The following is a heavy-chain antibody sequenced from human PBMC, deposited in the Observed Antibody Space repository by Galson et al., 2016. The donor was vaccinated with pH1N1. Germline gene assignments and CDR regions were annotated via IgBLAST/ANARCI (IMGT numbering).Heavy chain of an antibody. Sequence: SLRLSCAASGFTFKDAWMSWVHQAPGKGLEWVGRIKSKTEGATRDFAAPVRGRFAISRDDSKSTVFLQMDSLKTEDTAVYYCAACSGRSDFDYWGQGIQVTVSS. CDR2: IKSKTEGATR. J-gene: IGHJ4*02. D-gene: IGHD3-10*02. V-gene: IGHV3-15*01. CDR1: GFTFKDAW. CDR3: AACSGRSDFDY.